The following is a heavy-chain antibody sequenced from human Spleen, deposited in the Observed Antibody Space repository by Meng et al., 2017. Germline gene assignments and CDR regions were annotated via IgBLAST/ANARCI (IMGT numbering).Heavy chain of an antibody. CDR2: ISQGSGRT. V-gene: IGHV4-4*02. J-gene: IGHJ5*02. Sequence: AQLQESGPVLVKPSGTLSLTCAVSGDSISSRDWWSWVRQPPGKGLEWIGEISQGSGRTNYNPSLKSRVTISLDKSKNQFSLNVNSVTAADTAVYYCVRNEGYSFGAWGQGTLVTVSS. D-gene: IGHD2-21*01. CDR1: GDSISSRDW. CDR3: VRNEGYSFGA.